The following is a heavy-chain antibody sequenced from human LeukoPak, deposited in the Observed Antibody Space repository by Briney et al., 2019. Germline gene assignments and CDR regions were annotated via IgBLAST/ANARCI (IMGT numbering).Heavy chain of an antibody. CDR3: AKDAYSSSFSSGNWFDP. J-gene: IGHJ5*02. V-gene: IGHV3-23*01. CDR1: GFTFSSYA. CDR2: ISGSGGST. D-gene: IGHD6-13*01. Sequence: GGSLRLSCAASGFTFSSYAMSWVRQAPRKGLEWVSAISGSGGSTYYADSVKGRFTSYRDNSKNTLYLQMNSLRAEETAAYYGAKDAYSSSFSSGNWFDPWGQGTLVTVSS.